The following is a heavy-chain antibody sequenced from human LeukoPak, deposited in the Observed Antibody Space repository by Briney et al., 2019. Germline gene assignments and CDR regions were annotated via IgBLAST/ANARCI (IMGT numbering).Heavy chain of an antibody. CDR3: AWDRESNWYPYLDA. CDR1: GFTFTNYL. CDR2: IKEDGSAK. Sequence: GGSLRLSCATSGFTFTNYLMSWVRQAPGKGLEWVANIKEDGSAKWYVDSVRGRFTISRDNAKNSLYLQMDSLRAEDTAVYYCAWDRESNWYPYLDAWGQGTLVTVSS. V-gene: IGHV3-7*01. D-gene: IGHD6-13*01. J-gene: IGHJ4*02.